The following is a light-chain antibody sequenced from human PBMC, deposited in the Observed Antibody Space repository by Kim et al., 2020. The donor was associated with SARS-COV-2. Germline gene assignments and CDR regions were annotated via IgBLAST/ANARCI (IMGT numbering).Light chain of an antibody. J-gene: IGKJ5*01. Sequence: WLAPGERATLTCRASQSVSSYLAWYQQKPGQAPRLLIYDASNRATGIPARFSGSGSGTDFTLTISSLEPEDFAVYYCQQRSNWITFGQGTRLEIK. V-gene: IGKV3-11*01. CDR3: QQRSNWIT. CDR2: DAS. CDR1: QSVSSY.